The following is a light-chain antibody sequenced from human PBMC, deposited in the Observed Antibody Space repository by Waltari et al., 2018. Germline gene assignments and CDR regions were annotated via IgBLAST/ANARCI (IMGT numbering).Light chain of an antibody. Sequence: EIVLTQSPGTLSLSLGERATVSCRARQSVSRALAWYQQKPGQAPRLLIYGASTRATGTPDRCSGSGSGTDFSLTISRLEPDDFAVYYCQHYLRLPVTFGQGTTVEI. CDR1: QSVSRA. CDR3: QHYLRLPVT. J-gene: IGKJ1*01. V-gene: IGKV3-20*01. CDR2: GAS.